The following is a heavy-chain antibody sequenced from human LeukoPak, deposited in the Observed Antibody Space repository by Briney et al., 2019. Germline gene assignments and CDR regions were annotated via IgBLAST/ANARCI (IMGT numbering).Heavy chain of an antibody. CDR2: ISSSSSYI. V-gene: IGHV3-21*01. CDR1: GFTFSSYS. CDR3: ARGNGIAAAGYFDY. J-gene: IGHJ4*02. D-gene: IGHD6-13*01. Sequence: GGSLRLSCAASGFTFSSYSMNWVRQAPGKGLEWVSSISSSSSYIYYADSVKGRFTISRDNAKNSLYLQVNSLRAEDTAVYYCARGNGIAAAGYFDYWGQGTLVTVSS.